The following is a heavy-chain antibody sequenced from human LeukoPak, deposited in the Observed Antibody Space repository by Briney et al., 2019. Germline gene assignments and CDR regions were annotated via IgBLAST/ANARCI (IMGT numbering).Heavy chain of an antibody. Sequence: GASVKVSCKASGYTFTAYCMHWVRQAPGQGLEWMGWINPNTAGTNYAQKFQGRVTMTRDTSIGTAYMELSRLKSDDTAVYYCARSGISSPRGFVDYWGQGTLVTVSS. D-gene: IGHD6-13*01. CDR3: ARSGISSPRGFVDY. CDR2: INPNTAGT. J-gene: IGHJ4*02. CDR1: GYTFTAYC. V-gene: IGHV1-2*02.